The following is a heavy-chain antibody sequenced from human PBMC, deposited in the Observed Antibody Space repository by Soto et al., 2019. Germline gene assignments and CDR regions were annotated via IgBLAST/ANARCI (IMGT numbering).Heavy chain of an antibody. V-gene: IGHV3-23*04. J-gene: IGHJ4*02. CDR2: IGKSGSDR. CDR3: MKVREY. CDR1: GFMFSDYA. Sequence: EVKLVESGGGLVQPGGPLRMSCKVSGFMFSDYAMTWVRQAPGKGLEWVSSIGKSGSDRDYADSVTGRFTISRDNSENTVYLQMDSHKVEDAALYFCMKVREYGGQGTQVTVS.